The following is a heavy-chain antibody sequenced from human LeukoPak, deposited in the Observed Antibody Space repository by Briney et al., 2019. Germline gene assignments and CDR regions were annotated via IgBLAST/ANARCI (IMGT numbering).Heavy chain of an antibody. D-gene: IGHD4-17*01. CDR2: ISGSSGLT. CDR3: ARRGESASYGDYRFDY. V-gene: IGHV3-23*01. Sequence: GGSLRLSCAASGFTFSNYAMSRVRQAPGRGLEWVSAISGSSGLTYYADSVKGRFTISRDNSKNTLFLQMNSLRAEDTAVYYCARRGESASYGDYRFDYWGQGTLVTVSS. J-gene: IGHJ4*02. CDR1: GFTFSNYA.